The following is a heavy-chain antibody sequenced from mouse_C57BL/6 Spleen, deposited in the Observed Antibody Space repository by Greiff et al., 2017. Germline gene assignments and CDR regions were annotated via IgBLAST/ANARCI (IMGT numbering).Heavy chain of an antibody. J-gene: IGHJ2*01. D-gene: IGHD1-1*01. CDR1: GYTFTDYY. V-gene: IGHV1-26*01. CDR3: AKRRVYYGSSFYFDY. Sequence: VQLQQSGPELVKPGASVKISCKASGYTFTDYYMNWVKQSHGKSLEWIGDINPNNGGTSYNQKFKGKATLTVDKASSTAYMELRSLTSEDSAVYYCAKRRVYYGSSFYFDYWGQGTTLTVSS. CDR2: INPNNGGT.